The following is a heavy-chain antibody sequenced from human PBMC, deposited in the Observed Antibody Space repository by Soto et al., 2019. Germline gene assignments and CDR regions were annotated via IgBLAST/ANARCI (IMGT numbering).Heavy chain of an antibody. V-gene: IGHV5-51*01. CDR2: IYPGDSDT. D-gene: IGHD3-10*01. CDR1: GYNFISFW. CDR3: ARQAYYGSGTYYSDS. Sequence: PGESLKISCDTSGYNFISFWIAWVRQMPGKGLEWMGLIYPGDSDTTYSPAFQGQVTISVDRSTKTAYLQWSSLKASDTAMYYCARQAYYGSGTYYSDSWGQGTLVTVSS. J-gene: IGHJ4*02.